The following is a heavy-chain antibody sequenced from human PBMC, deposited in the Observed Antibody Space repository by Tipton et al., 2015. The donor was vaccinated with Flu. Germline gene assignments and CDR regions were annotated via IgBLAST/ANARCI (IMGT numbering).Heavy chain of an antibody. CDR3: ARAGSYYCLDY. Sequence: TLSLTCSVSGDSIGSRYFWGWIRQPPGKGLEWIGSIYSSGSTYYNPSLKSRVTISVDTSKNQFSLKLSSVTAADTAVYYCARAGSYYCLDYWGQGTLVTVSS. J-gene: IGHJ4*02. V-gene: IGHV4-38-2*02. D-gene: IGHD1-26*01. CDR2: IYSSGST. CDR1: GDSIGSRYF.